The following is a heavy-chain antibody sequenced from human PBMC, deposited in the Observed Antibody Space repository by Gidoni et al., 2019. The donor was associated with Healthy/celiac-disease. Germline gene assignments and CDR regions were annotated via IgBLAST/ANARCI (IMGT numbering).Heavy chain of an antibody. J-gene: IGHJ3*02. D-gene: IGHD3-10*01. CDR2: IYYSGST. CDR3: ARGILGDRAAFDI. V-gene: IGHV4-59*01. Sequence: QVQLQESGPGLVTPSETLSLTCTVSGGSISSYYWSWIRQPPRKGLEWIGYIYYSGSTNYNPSLKSRVTISVDTSKNQFSLKLSSVTAADTAVYYCARGILGDRAAFDIWGQGTMVTVSS. CDR1: GGSISSYY.